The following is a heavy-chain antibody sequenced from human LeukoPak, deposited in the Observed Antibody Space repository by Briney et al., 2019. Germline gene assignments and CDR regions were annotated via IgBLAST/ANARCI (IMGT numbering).Heavy chain of an antibody. J-gene: IGHJ6*03. Sequence: PSETLSLTCTVSGGSISSYYWSWIRQPAGKGLEWIGRIYTSGSTNYNPSLKSRVTMSVDTSKNQFSLKLSSVTAADTAVYYCAREGGSYPAYYYYYYMDVWGKGTTVTVSS. CDR1: GGSISSYY. V-gene: IGHV4-4*07. CDR2: IYTSGST. CDR3: AREGGSYPAYYYYYYMDV. D-gene: IGHD1-26*01.